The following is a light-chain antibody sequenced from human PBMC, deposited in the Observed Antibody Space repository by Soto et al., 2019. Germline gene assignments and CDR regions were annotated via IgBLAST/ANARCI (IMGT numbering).Light chain of an antibody. CDR3: QQRSNWPYT. CDR1: QSVSSY. CDR2: DAS. Sequence: EIVLTQSPATLSLSPGERATLSCRASQSVSSYLAWYQQKPGQAPRLLIYDASNRATGIPARFSGSGSGTAFTLTISSLEPEDFEVYYCQQRSNWPYTFGQGTKLEIK. J-gene: IGKJ2*01. V-gene: IGKV3-11*01.